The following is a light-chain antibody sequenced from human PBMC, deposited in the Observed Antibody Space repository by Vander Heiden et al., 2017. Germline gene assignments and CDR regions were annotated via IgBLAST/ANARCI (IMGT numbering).Light chain of an antibody. J-gene: IGLJ1*01. CDR1: SSDVGGYNY. Sequence: QSALTQPPSASGSPGQSVTISCTGTSSDVGGYNYVSWYQQHPGKAPKLLIYEVNKRPSGVPNRFSGSKSGNTASLTVSGLQAEDEADYYCSAYAGSKSFYVFGGGTKLTVL. V-gene: IGLV2-8*01. CDR3: SAYAGSKSFYV. CDR2: EVN.